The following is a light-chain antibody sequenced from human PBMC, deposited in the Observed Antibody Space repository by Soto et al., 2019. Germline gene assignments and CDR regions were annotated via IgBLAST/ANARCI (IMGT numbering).Light chain of an antibody. V-gene: IGLV2-23*02. CDR2: EVT. Sequence: QSALTQPASVSGSPGQSITISCTGTSSDVGSYNLVSWYQQHPGKAPKLRIYEVTKRPSGVSNRFSGYKSGNTASLTISGLQAEDEADYYCCSYAGSSTSRVFGGGTKLTVL. CDR3: CSYAGSSTSRV. J-gene: IGLJ2*01. CDR1: SSDVGSYNL.